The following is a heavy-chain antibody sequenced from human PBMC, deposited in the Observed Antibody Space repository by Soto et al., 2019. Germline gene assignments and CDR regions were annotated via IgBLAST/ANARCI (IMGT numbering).Heavy chain of an antibody. CDR3: AKDLEDIVVVVAATIDY. V-gene: IGHV3-30*18. CDR2: ISYDVSNK. J-gene: IGHJ4*02. CDR1: LFTFSSYG. D-gene: IGHD2-15*01. Sequence: GWPLILSCTSSLFTFSSYGMHLVLHNPFKLLEWVAVISYDVSNKYYADSVKGRFTISRDNSKNTLYLQMNSLRAEDTAVYYCAKDLEDIVVVVAATIDYWGQGTLVTVSS.